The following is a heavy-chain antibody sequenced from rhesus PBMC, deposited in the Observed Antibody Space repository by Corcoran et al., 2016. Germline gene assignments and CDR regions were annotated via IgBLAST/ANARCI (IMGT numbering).Heavy chain of an antibody. V-gene: IGHV4-76*01. CDR2: IYGSSGST. D-gene: IGHD2-27*01. CDR1: GYSISSGYD. J-gene: IGHJ4*01. Sequence: QVQLQESGPGVVKPSETLSLTCAVSGYSISSGYDWSWIRQPPGKGLEWIGDIYGSSGSTNYNPSLNIRVTISKDTSQTQFSLKLSSVTAADTAVYYCAQRVVFTASFDYWGQGVLVTVSS. CDR3: AQRVVFTASFDY.